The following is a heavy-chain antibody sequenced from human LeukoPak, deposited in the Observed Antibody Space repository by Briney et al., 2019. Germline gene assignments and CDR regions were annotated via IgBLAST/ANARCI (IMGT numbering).Heavy chain of an antibody. CDR3: AREATWGQWYFDH. D-gene: IGHD6-19*01. CDR1: GFSFSNHG. Sequence: GGSLRLSCAASGFSFSNHGMHWVRQAPGKGLEWVSVIASDGGANFYAGSVKGRFTLSRDNPKNMFFLQMNLLTVEDTAIYYCAREATWGQWYFDHWGQGTPVTVSS. CDR2: IASDGGAN. J-gene: IGHJ4*02. V-gene: IGHV3-30*03.